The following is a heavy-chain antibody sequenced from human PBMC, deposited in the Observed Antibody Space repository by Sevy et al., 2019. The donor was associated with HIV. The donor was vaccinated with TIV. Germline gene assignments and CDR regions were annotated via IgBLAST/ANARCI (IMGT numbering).Heavy chain of an antibody. CDR1: GYTFSDYY. Sequence: ASVKVSCKACGYTFSDYYIYWVRQAPGQGLEWMGWINPNSGGTNYAQKFQGRVTMTRDTSISTVYMELTSLRSDDTAVYYCARPGYSSNWYGGAFYYWGQGTLVTVSS. J-gene: IGHJ4*02. D-gene: IGHD6-13*01. CDR3: ARPGYSSNWYGGAFYY. CDR2: INPNSGGT. V-gene: IGHV1-2*02.